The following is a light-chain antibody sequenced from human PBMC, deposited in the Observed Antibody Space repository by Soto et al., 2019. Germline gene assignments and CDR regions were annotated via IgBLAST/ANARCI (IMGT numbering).Light chain of an antibody. CDR3: QNFDSAPQT. CDR1: QSVTGTN. J-gene: IGKJ1*01. CDR2: DAV. V-gene: IGKV3-20*01. Sequence: EIVLTQSPGTLSLSPGEGATLSCRASQSVTGTNLAWYQQRAGQAPRLLIYDAVRRATGIPDRFSGSGSGTDFTLTISRLEPEDVATYYCQNFDSAPQTFGQGTKVEIK.